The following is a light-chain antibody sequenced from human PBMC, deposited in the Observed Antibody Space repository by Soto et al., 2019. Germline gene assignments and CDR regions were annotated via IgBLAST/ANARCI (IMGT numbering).Light chain of an antibody. CDR3: GSNAGSNKGA. CDR1: ISDVGGYNY. J-gene: IGLJ3*02. CDR2: EVT. Sequence: QSALTQPPSASGSPGQSVTISCTGTISDVGGYNYVAWYQQHPGKAPKLIIYEVTKRPSGVPDRFSGSKSGNTASLTVSGLQAEDEAVYYCGSNAGSNKGAFGGGTKLTVL. V-gene: IGLV2-8*01.